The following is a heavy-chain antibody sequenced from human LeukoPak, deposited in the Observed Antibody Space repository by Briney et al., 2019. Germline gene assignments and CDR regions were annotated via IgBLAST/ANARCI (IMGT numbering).Heavy chain of an antibody. CDR3: TSYSYSSSRDAFDI. V-gene: IGHV3-15*01. Sequence: GGSLRLSCAASGVTFSYGWMSWGRQAPGKGLEWVGRIKSKTDGGTTDYAVPVKGRFTISRDDSKNTLYLQMTSLKTEDTAVYYCTSYSYSSSRDAFDIWGQGTMVTVSS. J-gene: IGHJ3*02. D-gene: IGHD6-13*01. CDR2: IKSKTDGGTT. CDR1: GVTFSYGW.